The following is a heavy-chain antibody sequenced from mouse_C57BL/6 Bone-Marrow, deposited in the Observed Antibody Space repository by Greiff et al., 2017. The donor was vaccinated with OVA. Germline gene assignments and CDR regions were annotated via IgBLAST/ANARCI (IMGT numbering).Heavy chain of an antibody. J-gene: IGHJ2*01. CDR2: IYPGDGDT. D-gene: IGHD3-3*01. Sequence: QVQLQQSGPELVKPGASVKISCKASGYAFSSSWMNWVKQRPGKGLEWIGRIYPGDGDTNYNGKFKGKATLTADKSSSTAYMQLSSLTSEDSAVYFCARGTLENYWGQGTTLTVSS. CDR3: ARGTLENY. CDR1: GYAFSSSW. V-gene: IGHV1-82*01.